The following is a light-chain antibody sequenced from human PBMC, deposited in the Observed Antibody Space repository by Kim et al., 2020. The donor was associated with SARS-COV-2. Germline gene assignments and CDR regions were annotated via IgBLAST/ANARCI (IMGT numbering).Light chain of an antibody. CDR3: QSYDSSLSGYV. Sequence: VTISSTRGSSNTGADMDVHCDQQLHGPAPNLPLSRASNRPSGGPDRFSGSKSGTSASLAITGLQTEDEADYYCQSYDSSLSGYVFGTGTKVTVL. V-gene: IGLV1-40*01. CDR2: RAS. J-gene: IGLJ1*01. CDR1: SSNTGADMD.